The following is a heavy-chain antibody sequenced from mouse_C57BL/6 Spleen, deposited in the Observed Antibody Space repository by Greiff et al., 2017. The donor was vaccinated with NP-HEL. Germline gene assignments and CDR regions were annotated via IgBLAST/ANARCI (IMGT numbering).Heavy chain of an antibody. D-gene: IGHD2-4*01. J-gene: IGHJ2*01. Sequence: QVQLQQPGAELVKPGASVKLSCKASGYTFTSYWMHWVKQRPGPGLEWIGMIHPNSGSTNYNAKFKSKATLTVDKSARTAYMQLSSLSSEDSAVYSCVYDCFDYWGQGTTLTVSS. CDR2: IHPNSGST. CDR3: VYDCFDY. V-gene: IGHV1-64*01. CDR1: GYTFTSYW.